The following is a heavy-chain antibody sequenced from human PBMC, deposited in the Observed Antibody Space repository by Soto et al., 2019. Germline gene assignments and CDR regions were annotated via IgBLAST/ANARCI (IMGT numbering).Heavy chain of an antibody. V-gene: IGHV3-30*03. D-gene: IGHD2-8*02. Sequence: QVQLVESGGGVVQPGRSLRLSCAASGFTFSSYGMHWVRQAPGKGLEWVAVISYDGSNKYYADSVKGRFTISRDNSKNTLYLQMNSLRAEDTAVYYCASLLDYGDYWGQGTLVTVSS. CDR1: GFTFSSYG. J-gene: IGHJ4*02. CDR3: ASLLDYGDY. CDR2: ISYDGSNK.